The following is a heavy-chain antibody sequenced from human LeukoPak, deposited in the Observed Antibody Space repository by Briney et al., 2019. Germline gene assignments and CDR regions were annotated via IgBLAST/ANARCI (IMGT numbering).Heavy chain of an antibody. CDR1: GYTFTSYG. J-gene: IGHJ6*02. V-gene: IGHV1-18*01. Sequence: ASVKVSCKASGYTFTSYGISWVRQAPGQGLEWMGWISACNGNTNYAQKLQGRVTMTTDTSTSTAYMELRSLRSDDTAVYYCARQSDIVVVVAASWDYYYGMDVWGQGTTVTVSS. CDR3: ARQSDIVVVVAASWDYYYGMDV. CDR2: ISACNGNT. D-gene: IGHD2-15*01.